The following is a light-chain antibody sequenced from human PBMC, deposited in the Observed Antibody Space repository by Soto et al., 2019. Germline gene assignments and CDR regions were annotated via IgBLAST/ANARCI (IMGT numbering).Light chain of an antibody. Sequence: DIQMTQSPSTLSASVGDRVTITCRASQSISSWLAWYQQKPGQAPQLLIYKASTLQSGVPSRFSGSGSGTEFTLAISSLQPDYSANYYCQQYNDTWTFGQGTKVEIK. J-gene: IGKJ1*01. CDR3: QQYNDTWT. V-gene: IGKV1-5*03. CDR2: KAS. CDR1: QSISSW.